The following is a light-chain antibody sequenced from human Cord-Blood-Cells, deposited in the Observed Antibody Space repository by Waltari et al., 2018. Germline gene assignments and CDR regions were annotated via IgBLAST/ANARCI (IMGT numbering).Light chain of an antibody. Sequence: EIVLTQSPATLSLSPGERAPLSCRASQRVRSYLAWYQQKPGQATRLLIYDASNRATGIPARFSGSGSGTDFTLTISSLEPEDFAVYYWQQRFTFGPGTKVDIK. CDR3: QQRFT. CDR2: DAS. J-gene: IGKJ3*01. CDR1: QRVRSY. V-gene: IGKV3-11*01.